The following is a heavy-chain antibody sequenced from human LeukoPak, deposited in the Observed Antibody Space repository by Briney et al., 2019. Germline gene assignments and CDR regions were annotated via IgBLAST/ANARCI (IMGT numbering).Heavy chain of an antibody. Sequence: GGSLRLSCAASGFSFKDYNMHWARQAPGKGLEWVAVITYDGSNKYYTDSVKGRFTISRDISKNTLFLQMNSLRAEDTAVYYCAKDGMYSSSSSYYFDYWGQGTLVTVSS. J-gene: IGHJ4*02. D-gene: IGHD6-6*01. CDR3: AKDGMYSSSSSYYFDY. CDR2: ITYDGSNK. CDR1: GFSFKDYN. V-gene: IGHV3-30*18.